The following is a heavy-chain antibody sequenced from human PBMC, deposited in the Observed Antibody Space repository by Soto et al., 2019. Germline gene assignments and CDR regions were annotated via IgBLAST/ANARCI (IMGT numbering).Heavy chain of an antibody. V-gene: IGHV5-51*01. D-gene: IGHD3-16*01. CDR2: IYPDDSDT. CDR3: ARHQGEQSAFDI. Sequence: LGESLKISCEASGYSFTFYWIGWVRQLPGKGLEWMGIIYPDDSDTRYSPSFQGQVTISADKSITTAFLQWSSLKASDTGMYYCARHQGEQSAFDIWGQGTMVTVSS. CDR1: GYSFTFYW. J-gene: IGHJ3*02.